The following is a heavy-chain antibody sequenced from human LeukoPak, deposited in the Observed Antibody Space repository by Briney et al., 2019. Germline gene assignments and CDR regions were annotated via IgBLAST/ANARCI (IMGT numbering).Heavy chain of an antibody. CDR3: ARSGWWELRQGWFDP. D-gene: IGHD1-26*01. J-gene: IGHJ5*02. Sequence: SETLSLTCTVSGGSISGYYWSWIRQPPGKGLEWIGYIHYSGSTNYNPSLKSRVLMSVDTSNNQFSLKLSSVTAADTAVYYCARSGWWELRQGWFDPWGQGTLVTVSS. V-gene: IGHV4-59*01. CDR1: GGSISGYY. CDR2: IHYSGST.